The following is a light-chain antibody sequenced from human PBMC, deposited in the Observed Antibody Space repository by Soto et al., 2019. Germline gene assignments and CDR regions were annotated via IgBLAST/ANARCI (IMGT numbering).Light chain of an antibody. V-gene: IGLV2-8*01. J-gene: IGLJ2*01. CDR1: SSDVCGYNY. Sequence: QSALTQPPSASGSPGQSVTISCTGTSSDVCGYNYVSWYQQHPGKAPKFLIFDVSRRPSGVPDRFSGSKSGNTASLTVSGLQADDEADYYCSSYAGSNNPVIFGGGTKLTVL. CDR2: DVS. CDR3: SSYAGSNNPVI.